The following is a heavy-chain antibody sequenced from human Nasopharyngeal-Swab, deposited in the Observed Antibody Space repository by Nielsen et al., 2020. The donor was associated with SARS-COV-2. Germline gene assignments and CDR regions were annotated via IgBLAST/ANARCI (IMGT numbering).Heavy chain of an antibody. J-gene: IGHJ6*03. CDR1: GGSISSSSYY. Sequence: SETLSLTCTVSGGSISSSSYYWGWIRQPPGKGLEWIGSIYYSGSTYYNPSLKSRVTISVDTSKNQFSLKLSSVTAADTAVYYCATMVHYYMDVWGKGTTVTVSS. CDR3: ATMVHYYMDV. V-gene: IGHV4-39*01. D-gene: IGHD3-10*01. CDR2: IYYSGST.